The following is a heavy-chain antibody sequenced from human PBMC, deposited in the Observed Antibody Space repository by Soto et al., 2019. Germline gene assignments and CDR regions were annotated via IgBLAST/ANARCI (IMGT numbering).Heavy chain of an antibody. CDR1: GFTFSNFG. CDR2: ISYDGNIK. V-gene: IGHV3-30*03. D-gene: IGHD5-12*01. J-gene: IGHJ4*02. CDR3: TSQVATGD. Sequence: QVQLVESGGGVVQPGRSLRLSCAASGFTFSNFGMHWVRQAPVKGLEWVAVISYDGNIKYYADSVKGRFTISRDNSKNTLYLQMDSLRVEDTAVYYCTSQVATGDWGQGTLVTVSS.